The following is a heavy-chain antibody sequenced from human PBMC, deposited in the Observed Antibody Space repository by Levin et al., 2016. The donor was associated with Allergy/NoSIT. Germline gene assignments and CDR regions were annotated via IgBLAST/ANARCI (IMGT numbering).Heavy chain of an antibody. J-gene: IGHJ3*02. V-gene: IGHV4-30-4*07. D-gene: IGHD2-2*01. Sequence: RQAPGKGLEWIGYTYDSGSTYSKYDSGSTYYNPSLRSRVTISVDTSKNQFSLKLSSVTAADTAVYYCTRDSPHSFCGSPRCPKAEAFDIWGRGTMVTVSS. CDR3: TRDSPHSFCGSPRCPKAEAFDI. CDR2: TYDSGSTYSKYDSGST.